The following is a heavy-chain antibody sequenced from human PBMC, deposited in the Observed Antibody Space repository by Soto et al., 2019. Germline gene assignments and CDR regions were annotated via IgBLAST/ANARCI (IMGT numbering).Heavy chain of an antibody. CDR3: AKALTSGYDFWSGYQPLDYFEY. J-gene: IGHJ4*02. CDR2: ISGSGGST. V-gene: IGHV3-23*01. Sequence: GGSLRLSCAASGFTFSSYAMSWVRQAPGKGLEWVSAISGSGGSTYYADSVKGRFTISRDNSKNTLYLQMNSLRAEDTAVYYCAKALTSGYDFWSGYQPLDYFEYWGQETLVTVSS. CDR1: GFTFSSYA. D-gene: IGHD3-3*01.